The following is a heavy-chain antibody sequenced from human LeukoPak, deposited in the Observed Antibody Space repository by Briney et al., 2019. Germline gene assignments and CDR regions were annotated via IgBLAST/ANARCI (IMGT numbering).Heavy chain of an antibody. CDR2: ISGSGST. J-gene: IGHJ5*02. V-gene: IGHV3-23*01. CDR1: GFTFSSYE. CDR3: AKGPYSGFS. Sequence: GGSLRLSCAASGFTFSSYEMNWVRQAPGKGLEWVSAISGSGSTNYADSVKGRFTISRDNSKNTLYLQMNSLRAEDTAVYYCAKGPYSGFSWGQGTLVTVSS. D-gene: IGHD1-26*01.